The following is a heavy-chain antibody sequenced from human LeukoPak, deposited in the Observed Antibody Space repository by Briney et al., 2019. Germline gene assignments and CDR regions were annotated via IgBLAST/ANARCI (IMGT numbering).Heavy chain of an antibody. CDR1: GGSFRGYY. J-gene: IGHJ4*02. Sequence: SETLSLTCGLYGGSFRGYYWSWIRQTPGKGLEWIGEINHRRSTNYSPSFKTRVTMSVDTSKNQISLMLNSVTAADTAVYYCARGSRGYSYGYPRDWGQGTLVTVSS. V-gene: IGHV4-34*01. D-gene: IGHD5-18*01. CDR2: INHRRST. CDR3: ARGSRGYSYGYPRD.